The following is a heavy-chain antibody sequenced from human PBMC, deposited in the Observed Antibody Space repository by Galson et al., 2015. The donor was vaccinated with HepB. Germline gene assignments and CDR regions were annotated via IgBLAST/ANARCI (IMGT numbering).Heavy chain of an antibody. CDR3: ARGRRDGTMIVSDAFDI. Sequence: SLRLSCAASGFTFSSYDMHWVRHATGKGLEWVSAIGTAGDTYYPGSVKGRFTISRENAKNSLYLQMNSLRAGDTAVYYCARGRRDGTMIVSDAFDIWGQGTMVTVSS. J-gene: IGHJ3*02. CDR2: IGTAGDT. CDR1: GFTFSSYD. V-gene: IGHV3-13*01. D-gene: IGHD3-22*01.